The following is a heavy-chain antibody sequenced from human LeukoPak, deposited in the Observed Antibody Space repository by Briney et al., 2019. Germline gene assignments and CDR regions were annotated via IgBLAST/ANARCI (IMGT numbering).Heavy chain of an antibody. J-gene: IGHJ6*03. Sequence: ASVKVSCKASGGTFSSYYMHWVRQAPGQGLEWMGIISPSGDYTRYAQKLQGRVSMTLDTSTSTVYMELNSLESEDTAVYYCARGSVDVSVHYYYMDVWGKGTTVTVSS. CDR3: ARGSVDVSVHYYYMDV. V-gene: IGHV1-46*04. D-gene: IGHD3-16*01. CDR2: ISPSGDYT. CDR1: GGTFSSYY.